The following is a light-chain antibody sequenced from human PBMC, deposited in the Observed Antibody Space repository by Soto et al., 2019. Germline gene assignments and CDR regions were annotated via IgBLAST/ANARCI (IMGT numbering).Light chain of an antibody. Sequence: QSVLTQPRSVSWSPGQSVTISCTGTSSVARVYTATYSYQRHPGKPPPLIIYDVSQRPSGVPDRCSGSKSGKTASLSVSRLQAEDDADYYCCTNSASYTSVSGNGTKVT. CDR1: SSVARVYTA. CDR3: CTNSASYTSV. CDR2: DVS. V-gene: IGLV2-11*01. J-gene: IGLJ1*01.